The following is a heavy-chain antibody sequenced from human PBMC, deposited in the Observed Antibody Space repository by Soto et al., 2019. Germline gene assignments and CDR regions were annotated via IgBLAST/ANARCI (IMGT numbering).Heavy chain of an antibody. CDR1: GFTFSSYW. D-gene: IGHD6-6*01. J-gene: IGHJ1*01. CDR2: INSDGSST. V-gene: IGHV3-74*01. CDR3: ARGWVRRDSSSLSYFQH. Sequence: GGSLRLSCAASGFTFSSYWMHWVRQAPGKGLVWVSRINSDGSSTSYADSVKGRFTISRDNAKNTLYLQMNSLRAEDTAVYYCARGWVRRDSSSLSYFQHWGQGTLVTVSS.